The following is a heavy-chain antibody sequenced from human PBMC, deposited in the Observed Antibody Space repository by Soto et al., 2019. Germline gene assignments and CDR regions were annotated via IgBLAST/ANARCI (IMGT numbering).Heavy chain of an antibody. V-gene: IGHV3-23*01. Sequence: PGGSLRLSCAASGFTFSSYAMSWVRQAPGKGLEWVSTISGSGGSTYYADSVKGRFTISRDNSKNTLYLQMNSLRVEDTAVYHCAKVLYSGSYWAYYFDYWGQGTLVTVSS. J-gene: IGHJ4*02. D-gene: IGHD1-26*01. CDR3: AKVLYSGSYWAYYFDY. CDR2: ISGSGGST. CDR1: GFTFSSYA.